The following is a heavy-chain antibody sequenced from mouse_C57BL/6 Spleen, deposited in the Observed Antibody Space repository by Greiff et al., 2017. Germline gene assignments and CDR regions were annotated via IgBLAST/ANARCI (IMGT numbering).Heavy chain of an antibody. Sequence: VQGVESGAELARPGASVKMSCKASGYTFTSYTMHWVKQRPGQGLEWIGYINPSSGYTKYNQKFKDKATLTADKSSSTAYMQLSSLTSEDSAVYYCARLKSYYSNYDAMDYWGQGTSVTVSS. D-gene: IGHD2-5*01. CDR2: INPSSGYT. J-gene: IGHJ4*01. CDR1: GYTFTSYT. V-gene: IGHV1-4*01. CDR3: ARLKSYYSNYDAMDY.